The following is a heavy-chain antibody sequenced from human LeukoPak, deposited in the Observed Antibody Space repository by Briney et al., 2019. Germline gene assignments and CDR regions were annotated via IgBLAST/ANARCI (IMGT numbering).Heavy chain of an antibody. V-gene: IGHV4-4*07. CDR2: IYTSGST. Sequence: PSETLSLTCTVSGGSISSYYWSWIRQPAGKGLEWIGRIYTSGSTNYNPSLKSRVTMSVDTSKNQFSLKLSSVTAADTAVYYCARGGITGTTALYYYGMDVWGQGTTVTVSS. CDR3: ARGGITGTTALYYYGMDV. J-gene: IGHJ6*02. CDR1: GGSISSYY. D-gene: IGHD1-7*01.